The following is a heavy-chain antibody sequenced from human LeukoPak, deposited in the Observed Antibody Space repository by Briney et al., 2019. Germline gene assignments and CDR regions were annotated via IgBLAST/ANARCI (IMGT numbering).Heavy chain of an antibody. V-gene: IGHV1-2*02. D-gene: IGHD3-3*01. CDR3: ARGPSNFYDFWSGYYDY. CDR1: GYTFTGYY. CDR2: INPNSGGT. J-gene: IGHJ4*02. Sequence: GASVNVSCQASGYTFTGYYMHWVRQAPGQGLEWMGWINPNSGGTNYAQKFQGRATMTRETSISTAYMELSRLRSDDTAVYYCARGPSNFYDFWSGYYDYWGQGTLVTVSS.